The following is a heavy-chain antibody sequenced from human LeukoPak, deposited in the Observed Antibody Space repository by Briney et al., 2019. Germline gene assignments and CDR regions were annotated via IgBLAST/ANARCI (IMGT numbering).Heavy chain of an antibody. CDR2: ISSSSSTI. V-gene: IGHV3-48*01. J-gene: IGHJ4*02. Sequence: GGSLRLSRAASGFTFSSYSMNWVRQAPGKGLEWVSYISSSSSTIYYADSVKGRFTISRDNAKNSLYLQMNSLRAEDTAVYYCARDRGVRGPLYFDYWGQGTLVTVSS. CDR3: ARDRGVRGPLYFDY. CDR1: GFTFSSYS. D-gene: IGHD3-10*01.